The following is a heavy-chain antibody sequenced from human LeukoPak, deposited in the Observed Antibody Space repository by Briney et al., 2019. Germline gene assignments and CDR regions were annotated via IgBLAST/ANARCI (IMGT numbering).Heavy chain of an antibody. V-gene: IGHV5-51*01. J-gene: IGHJ4*02. CDR3: ARLRGYCSSGSCFRPDFDR. D-gene: IGHD2-15*01. CDR2: IYPGDSDT. Sequence: PGESLKISCTGSGYVFTSYWIGWVRQMPGKGLEWMGIIYPGDSDTRYSPSFQGQVTVSVDQSINTAYLQWSSLKASDTAMYYCARLRGYCSSGSCFRPDFDRWGQGTLVTVSS. CDR1: GYVFTSYW.